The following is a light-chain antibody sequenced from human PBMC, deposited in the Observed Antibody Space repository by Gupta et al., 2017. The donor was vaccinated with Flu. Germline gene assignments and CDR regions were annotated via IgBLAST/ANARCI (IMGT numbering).Light chain of an antibody. CDR1: QSVSSSH. V-gene: IGKV3-20*01. CDR3: QHYGPSPWT. J-gene: IGKJ1*01. Sequence: EIVLTQSPGTLSLSPGERATLSCRASQSVSSSHLAWFQQKPGQAPRLLIYGASYRVSGIPDRFSGSGSGTDFTLTITTLEPDDFAVYYCQHYGPSPWTFDQETKVEIK. CDR2: GAS.